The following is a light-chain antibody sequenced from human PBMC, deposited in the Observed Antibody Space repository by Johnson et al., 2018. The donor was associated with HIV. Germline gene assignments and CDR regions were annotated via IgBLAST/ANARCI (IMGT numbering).Light chain of an antibody. Sequence: QSVLTQPPSVSAAPGQKVTISCSGSSSNIGNNYVSWYQQLPGTAPKLLIYENNKRPSRIPDRFSGSKSGTSATLGITGLQTGDEADYYCGTWDSSLRVGFFGTGTKVTVL. CDR3: GTWDSSLRVGF. V-gene: IGLV1-51*02. CDR2: ENN. J-gene: IGLJ1*01. CDR1: SSNIGNNY.